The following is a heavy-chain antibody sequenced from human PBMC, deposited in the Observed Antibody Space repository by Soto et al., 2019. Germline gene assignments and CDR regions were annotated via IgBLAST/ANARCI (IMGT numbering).Heavy chain of an antibody. CDR2: MNEDGSER. D-gene: IGHD4-17*01. J-gene: IGHJ4*02. Sequence: GGSLRLSCAVSGFSFSSAWMTWIRQAPGKGLERVAIMNEDGSERYYVDSVKGRFTISRDNAKNALFLQMNSLRVEDTAVYFCARDRAYGRFDYWGQGSLVTVSS. V-gene: IGHV3-7*03. CDR1: GFSFSSAW. CDR3: ARDRAYGRFDY.